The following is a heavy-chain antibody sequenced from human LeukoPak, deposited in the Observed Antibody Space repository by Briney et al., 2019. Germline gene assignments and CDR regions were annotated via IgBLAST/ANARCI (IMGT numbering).Heavy chain of an antibody. CDR3: ARGYSGYDWFWFDP. D-gene: IGHD5-12*01. V-gene: IGHV4-38-2*01. Sequence: PSETLSLTCAVSGYSISSGYYWGWIRQPPGKGLEWIGSIYHSGSTYYNPSLKSRVTISVDTSKNQFSLKPSSVTAADTAVYYCARGYSGYDWFWFDPWGQGTLVTVSS. J-gene: IGHJ5*02. CDR1: GYSISSGYY. CDR2: IYHSGST.